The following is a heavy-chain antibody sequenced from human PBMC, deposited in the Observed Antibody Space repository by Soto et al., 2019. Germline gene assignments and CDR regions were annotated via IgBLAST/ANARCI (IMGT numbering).Heavy chain of an antibody. Sequence: EVQLVESGGGLVQPGRSLRLSCAASGFTVDDYAMHWVRQAPGKGLEWVSGISWNSETIDYADSVKGRFTISRDNAKSFLFLQMNSLGPDERGLYYCAKDMIWGGMTAIQYFDFWGQGTLVTVSS. D-gene: IGHD2-21*02. CDR2: ISWNSETI. J-gene: IGHJ4*02. V-gene: IGHV3-9*01. CDR1: GFTVDDYA. CDR3: AKDMIWGGMTAIQYFDF.